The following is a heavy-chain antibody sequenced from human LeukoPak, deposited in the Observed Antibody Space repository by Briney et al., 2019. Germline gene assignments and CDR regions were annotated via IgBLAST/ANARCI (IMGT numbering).Heavy chain of an antibody. V-gene: IGHV4-38-2*02. Sequence: PSETLSLTCTVSGYSISSGFYWGWIRQPPGKGLEWIGSIYHSGSTYYNPSLKSRVTISVDTSKNQFSLKLSSVTAADTAVYYCASDPITMIVVADRGYFDYWGQGTLVTVSS. CDR2: IYHSGST. CDR3: ASDPITMIVVADRGYFDY. D-gene: IGHD3-22*01. J-gene: IGHJ4*02. CDR1: GYSISSGFY.